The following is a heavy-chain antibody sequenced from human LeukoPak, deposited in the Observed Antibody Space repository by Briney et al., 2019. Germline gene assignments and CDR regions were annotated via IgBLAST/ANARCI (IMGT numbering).Heavy chain of an antibody. CDR1: GGTFSSYA. CDR2: IIPIFGTA. CDR3: TRDRWVIVPAAIGDYYYYYYMDV. D-gene: IGHD2-2*02. V-gene: IGHV1-69*13. J-gene: IGHJ6*03. Sequence: SVKVSCKASGGTFSSYAISWVRQAPGQGLEWMGGIIPIFGTANYAQKFQGRVTITADESTSTAYMELSSLRSEDTAVYYCTRDRWVIVPAAIGDYYYYYYMDVWGKGTTVTVSS.